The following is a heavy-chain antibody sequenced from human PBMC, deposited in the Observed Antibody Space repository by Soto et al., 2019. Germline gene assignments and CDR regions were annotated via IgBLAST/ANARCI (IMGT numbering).Heavy chain of an antibody. J-gene: IGHJ4*02. CDR3: ARDKITGPFDY. CDR1: GGSFSGYY. D-gene: IGHD2-8*02. CDR2: INHSGST. Sequence: QVQLQQWGAGLLKPSETLSLTCAVYGGSFSGYYWTWIRQPPGTGLEWIGEINHSGSTTYNPSLKSRVTISVDTSKNQFSLKLTSVPAANTAVYYCARDKITGPFDYWGQGTLVTVSS. V-gene: IGHV4-34*01.